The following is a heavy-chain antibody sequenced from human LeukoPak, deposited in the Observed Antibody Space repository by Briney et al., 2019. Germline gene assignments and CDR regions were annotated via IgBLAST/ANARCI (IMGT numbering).Heavy chain of an antibody. V-gene: IGHV3-23*01. CDR1: GFTFSSYA. CDR3: AKEPTYYDILTGYQAMYYFDY. D-gene: IGHD3-9*01. CDR2: ISGSGGST. J-gene: IGHJ4*02. Sequence: GGSLRLSCAASGFTFSSYAMSWVRQAPGKGLEWVSAISGSGGSTYYADSVKGRFTISRDNSKNTLYLQMNSLRAEDTAVYYCAKEPTYYDILTGYQAMYYFDYWGQGTLVTVSS.